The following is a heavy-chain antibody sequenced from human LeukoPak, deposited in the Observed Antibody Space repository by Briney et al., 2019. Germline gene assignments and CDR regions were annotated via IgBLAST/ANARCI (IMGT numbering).Heavy chain of an antibody. J-gene: IGHJ4*02. Sequence: SQTLSLTCAVYGGSFSGYYWSWIRQPPGKGLEWIGEINHSGSTNYNPSLKSRVTISVDTSKNQFSLKLSSVTAADTAVYYCCRDYVGFDYWGQGTLVTVSS. CDR3: CRDYVGFDY. CDR1: GGSFSGYY. CDR2: INHSGST. D-gene: IGHD4-17*01. V-gene: IGHV4-34*01.